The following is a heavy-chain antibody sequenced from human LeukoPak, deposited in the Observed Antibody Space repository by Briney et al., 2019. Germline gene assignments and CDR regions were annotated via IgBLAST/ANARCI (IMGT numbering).Heavy chain of an antibody. CDR1: GFTFSNHW. V-gene: IGHV3-23*01. D-gene: IGHD3-10*01. CDR2: ISGSGDDT. Sequence: GGSLRLSCAASGFTFSNHWMHWVRQAPGKGLECVSAISGSGDDTYYADSVKGRFTISRDNSKITVYLQMSSLRAEDTAVYYCAKPHYSGSGSHSREDYWGQGTLVTVSS. J-gene: IGHJ4*02. CDR3: AKPHYSGSGSHSREDY.